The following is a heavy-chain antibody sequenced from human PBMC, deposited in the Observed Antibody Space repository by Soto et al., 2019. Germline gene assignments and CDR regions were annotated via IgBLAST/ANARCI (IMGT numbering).Heavy chain of an antibody. J-gene: IGHJ6*02. CDR3: ALNIAADVYYYYYGMHV. CDR2: TIPIFGTA. V-gene: IGHV1-69*13. Sequence: ASVKVSCKASGGTFSSYAISWVRQAPGQGLEWMGGTIPIFGTANYAQKFQGRVTITADESTSTAYMELSSLRSEDTAVYYCALNIAADVYYYYYGMHVWGQGTTLTVYS. CDR1: GGTFSSYA. D-gene: IGHD6-13*01.